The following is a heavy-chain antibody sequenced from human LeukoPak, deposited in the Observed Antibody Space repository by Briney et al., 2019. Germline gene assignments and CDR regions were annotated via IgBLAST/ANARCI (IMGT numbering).Heavy chain of an antibody. Sequence: GASVKVSCKASGYXFTGYYIHWVRQAPGQGLEWMGWINPNSGGTDYAQKFQGRVTMTRDTSISTAYMELSRLRSDDTAVYHCAKSLAVAGYSQSYGVDVWGQGTTVTVSS. CDR3: AKSLAVAGYSQSYGVDV. J-gene: IGHJ6*02. D-gene: IGHD6-19*01. V-gene: IGHV1-2*02. CDR1: GYXFTGYY. CDR2: INPNSGGT.